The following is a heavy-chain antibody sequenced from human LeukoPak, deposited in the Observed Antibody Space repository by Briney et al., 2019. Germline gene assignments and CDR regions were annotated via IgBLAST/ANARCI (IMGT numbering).Heavy chain of an antibody. V-gene: IGHV3-23*01. J-gene: IGHJ5*02. CDR2: ISASGSAT. CDR3: ARDLQNDNWFDP. Sequence: GGSLRLSCAASGFIFSNYGMNWVRQAPGKGLEWVAAISASGSATSYADSVKGRFTISRDNSKNTLYLQMNSLRAEDTAVYYCARDLQNDNWFDPWGQGTLVTVSS. CDR1: GFIFSNYG.